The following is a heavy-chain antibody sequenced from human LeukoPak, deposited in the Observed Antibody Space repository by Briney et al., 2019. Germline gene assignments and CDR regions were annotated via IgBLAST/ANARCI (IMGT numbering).Heavy chain of an antibody. V-gene: IGHV3-49*04. J-gene: IGHJ4*02. CDR3: TRVSPVRYYDILTGYSYYFDY. Sequence: GGSLRLSCTASGFTFGDHAMSWVRQAPGKGLEGVGFISSKAYGGTTEYAASVKGRFTISRDDYKSIAYLQMNSLKTEDTAVYYCTRVSPVRYYDILTGYSYYFDYWGQGTLVTVSS. CDR1: GFTFGDHA. CDR2: ISSKAYGGTT. D-gene: IGHD3-9*01.